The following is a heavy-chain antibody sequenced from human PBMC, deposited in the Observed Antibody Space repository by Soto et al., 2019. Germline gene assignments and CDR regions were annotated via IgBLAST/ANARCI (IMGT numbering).Heavy chain of an antibody. Sequence: PSETMSLTCAVYGGSFSGYYWSWIRQPPGKGLEWIGEINHSGSTNYNPSLKSPVTISVDTSKNPFSLTRSSVTAADTAVYYCASAIVGDHLDAYDIWGQGTMVTVSS. D-gene: IGHD1-26*01. J-gene: IGHJ3*02. CDR2: INHSGST. V-gene: IGHV4-34*01. CDR1: GGSFSGYY. CDR3: ASAIVGDHLDAYDI.